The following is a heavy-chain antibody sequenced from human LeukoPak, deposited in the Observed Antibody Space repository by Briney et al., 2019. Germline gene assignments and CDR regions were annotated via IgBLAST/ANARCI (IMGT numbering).Heavy chain of an antibody. CDR3: ARDDVVRDVDSSGYYYVY. J-gene: IGHJ4*02. D-gene: IGHD3-22*01. Sequence: GGSLRLSCAASGFTFSDYYMSWIRQAPGKGLEWVPYISSSGSTIYYADSVKGRFTISRDNAKNSLYLQMNSLRAEDTAVYYCARDDVVRDVDSSGYYYVYWGQGTLVTVSS. CDR1: GFTFSDYY. V-gene: IGHV3-11*04. CDR2: ISSSGSTI.